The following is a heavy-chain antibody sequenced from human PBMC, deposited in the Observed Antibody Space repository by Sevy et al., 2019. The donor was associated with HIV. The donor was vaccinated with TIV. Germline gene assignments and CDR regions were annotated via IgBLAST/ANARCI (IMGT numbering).Heavy chain of an antibody. D-gene: IGHD3-10*01. V-gene: IGHV4-59*08. CDR3: AGGDAGGRGYS. CDR1: GGSITSLY. CDR2: IYYNGHI. J-gene: IGHJ4*02. Sequence: SETLSLTCTVSGGSITSLYWNWIRQPPGKGLEWIANIYYNGHINYNPSLKSRVTLSLDTSKNQFSLRLSSVTAADTANYYCAGGDAGGRGYSWGQGTLVTVSS.